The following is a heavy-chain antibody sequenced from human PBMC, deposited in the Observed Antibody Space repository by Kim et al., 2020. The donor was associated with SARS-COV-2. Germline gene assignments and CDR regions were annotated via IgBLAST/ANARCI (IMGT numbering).Heavy chain of an antibody. D-gene: IGHD6-13*01. CDR2: VDSDGSVT. CDR1: GFTFSRYW. V-gene: IGHV3-74*01. CDR3: ATVGAVGAAPTFDY. J-gene: IGHJ4*02. Sequence: GGSLRLSCAASGFTFSRYWMHWVRQAPGKGLVWVSRVDSDGSVTSYADSVKGRFTISRDNAKNTLYLQMNSLRAEDTAVYYCATVGAVGAAPTFDYWGQGTLVTVSS.